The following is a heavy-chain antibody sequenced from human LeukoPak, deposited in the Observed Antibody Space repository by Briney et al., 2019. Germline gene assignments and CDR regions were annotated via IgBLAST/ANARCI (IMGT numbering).Heavy chain of an antibody. V-gene: IGHV5-51*01. CDR2: IYPGDSDT. Sequence: GESLKISCKGSGYNFSSYWIGWMRQMPGKGLEWMGIIYPGDSDTRYSPSFQGQVTISVVKSISTAYLQWSSLKASDTAMYYCARGEGRRVLDYWGQGTLVTVSS. CDR1: GYNFSSYW. J-gene: IGHJ4*02. CDR3: ARGEGRRVLDY. D-gene: IGHD3-16*01.